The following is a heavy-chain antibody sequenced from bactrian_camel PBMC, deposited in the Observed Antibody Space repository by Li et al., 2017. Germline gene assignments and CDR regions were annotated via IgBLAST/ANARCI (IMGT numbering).Heavy chain of an antibody. D-gene: IGHD4*01. CDR2: IYTGGVGP. CDR3: AATRGPLPERWVFEEGRFKY. CDR1: RYTMTTFC. Sequence: HVQLVESGGGSVQAGGSLRLSCKTSRYTMTTFCMAWFRQAPGKEREGVAAIYTGGVGPYYADSVKGRFAISRDNANNTLYLQMDSLKPDDTATYYCAATRGPLPERWVFEEGRFKYWGQGTQVTVS. V-gene: IGHV3S1*01. J-gene: IGHJ4*01.